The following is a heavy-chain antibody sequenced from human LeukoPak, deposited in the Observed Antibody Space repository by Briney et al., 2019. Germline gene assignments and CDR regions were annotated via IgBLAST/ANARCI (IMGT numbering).Heavy chain of an antibody. V-gene: IGHV4-34*01. CDR3: AGAPNWDRPFDN. D-gene: IGHD7-27*01. CDR1: GGSFSGYY. CDR2: INHSGGT. J-gene: IGHJ4*02. Sequence: SETLSLTCAVYGGSFSGYYWTWIRQPPGKGLEWIGEINHSGGTNYNPSLKSRVTISVDTSRNQVSLRLSSVTAADTAVYYCAGAPNWDRPFDNWGQGTLVTVSS.